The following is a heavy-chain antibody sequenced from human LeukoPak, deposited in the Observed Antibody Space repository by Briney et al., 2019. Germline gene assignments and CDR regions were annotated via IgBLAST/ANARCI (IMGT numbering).Heavy chain of an antibody. D-gene: IGHD6-25*01. CDR1: GYTFIGYY. Sequence: GASVNVSCKASGYTFIGYYIHWVRRAPGQGLEWMGRINPKSGATDHAQKFQGRVTMTSDTSINTAYMELRGLRYDDTAIYYCARAYSSGVFYFDYWGQGTLVTVSS. V-gene: IGHV1-2*06. CDR3: ARAYSSGVFYFDY. CDR2: INPKSGAT. J-gene: IGHJ4*02.